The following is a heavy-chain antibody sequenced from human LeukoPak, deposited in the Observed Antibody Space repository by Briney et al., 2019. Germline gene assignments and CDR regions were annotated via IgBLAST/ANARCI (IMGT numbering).Heavy chain of an antibody. Sequence: GGSVRLSWSASGFTFSSYAMGWVRQAPGKGLEWVSAISGSGGSTYYADSVKGRFTISRDNSKNTLYLQMNSLRAEDTAVYYCAKEIGYYFDYWGQGTLVTVSS. V-gene: IGHV3-23*01. CDR1: GFTFSSYA. CDR3: AKEIGYYFDY. D-gene: IGHD2-21*01. CDR2: ISGSGGST. J-gene: IGHJ4*02.